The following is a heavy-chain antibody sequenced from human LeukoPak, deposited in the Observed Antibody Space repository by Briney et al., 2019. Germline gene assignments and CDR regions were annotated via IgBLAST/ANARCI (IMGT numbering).Heavy chain of an antibody. CDR3: VRLTAAGRRTDFDY. J-gene: IGHJ4*02. V-gene: IGHV3-30*03. CDR2: ISYDGSNR. Sequence: GGSLRLSCAASRFTFSSYGMSWVRQAPGKGLEWVAAISYDGSNRYYADSVKGRFTISRDNSKNTLYLQMNSLRTEDTAVYYCVRLTAAGRRTDFDYWGQGTLVTVSS. CDR1: RFTFSSYG. D-gene: IGHD6-13*01.